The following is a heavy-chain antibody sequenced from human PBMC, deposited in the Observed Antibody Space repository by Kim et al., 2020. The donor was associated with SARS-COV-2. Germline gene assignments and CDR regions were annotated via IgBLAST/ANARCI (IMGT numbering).Heavy chain of an antibody. Sequence: YAASVKGRFTISRDKSNNTLYLQMNSLRAEDTAVYYCARAHSGYDFWGMDVWGQGTTVTVSS. D-gene: IGHD5-12*01. CDR3: ARAHSGYDFWGMDV. V-gene: IGHV3-33*01. J-gene: IGHJ6*02.